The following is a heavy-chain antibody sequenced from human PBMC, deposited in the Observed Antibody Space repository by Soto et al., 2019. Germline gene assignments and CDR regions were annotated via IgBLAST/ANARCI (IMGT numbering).Heavy chain of an antibody. V-gene: IGHV4-30-4*01. Sequence: QVQLQESGPGLVKPSQTLSLTCTVSGGSISSGAYSWSWIRQPPGKGLEWIGYIYYSGSTYYNPSLKSRVTISVDTAKNQFSLKLSSGTAADTAVYYGARDRGDGGNSVVSGFDYWGQGTLVTVSS. CDR3: ARDRGDGGNSVVSGFDY. CDR2: IYYSGST. CDR1: GGSISSGAYS. D-gene: IGHD3-10*01. J-gene: IGHJ4*02.